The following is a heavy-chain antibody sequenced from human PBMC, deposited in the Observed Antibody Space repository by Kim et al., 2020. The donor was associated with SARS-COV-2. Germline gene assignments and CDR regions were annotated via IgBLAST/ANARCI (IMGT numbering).Heavy chain of an antibody. J-gene: IGHJ4*02. CDR2: FDPEDGET. V-gene: IGHV1-24*01. D-gene: IGHD3-22*01. Sequence: ASVKVSCKVSGYTLTELSMHWVRQAPGKGLEWMGGFDPEDGETIYAQKFQGRVTMTEDTSTDTAYMELSSLRSEDTAVYYCAGNLGYDSSDLIDYWGQGTLVTVSS. CDR3: AGNLGYDSSDLIDY. CDR1: GYTLTELS.